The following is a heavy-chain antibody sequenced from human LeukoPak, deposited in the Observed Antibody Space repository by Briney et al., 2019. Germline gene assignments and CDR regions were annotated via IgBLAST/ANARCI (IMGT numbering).Heavy chain of an antibody. Sequence: ASVKVSCKVSGYTLSKLSMHWVRQAPGKGLEWMGAFAPGDGETIYAQRFQRRVTVTEDTSTDTANMELSSLRSEDTAVYYCATGIQLSPTASFYFDYWGQGTPVTVSS. CDR2: FAPGDGET. J-gene: IGHJ4*02. D-gene: IGHD5-18*01. CDR3: ATGIQLSPTASFYFDY. CDR1: GYTLSKLS. V-gene: IGHV1-24*01.